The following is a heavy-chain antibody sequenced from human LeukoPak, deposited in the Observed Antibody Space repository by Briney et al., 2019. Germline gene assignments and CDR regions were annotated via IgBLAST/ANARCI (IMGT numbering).Heavy chain of an antibody. CDR1: GFTFSSYS. V-gene: IGHV3-21*01. D-gene: IGHD6-13*01. CDR2: ISSGSNYI. J-gene: IGHJ5*02. Sequence: SPGGSLRLSCAASGFTFSSYSMNWVRQAPGKGLEWVSSISSGSNYIYYADSVKGRFTISRDNAKNSLYLQMNSLRAEDTAVYYCARDQGSWSPSWFDPWGQGTLVTVSS. CDR3: ARDQGSWSPSWFDP.